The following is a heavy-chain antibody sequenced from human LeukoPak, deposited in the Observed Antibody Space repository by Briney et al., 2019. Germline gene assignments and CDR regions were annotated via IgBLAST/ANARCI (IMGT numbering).Heavy chain of an antibody. D-gene: IGHD5-12*01. CDR1: GFTFSSYA. Sequence: PGGSLRLSCAASGFTFSSYAMHWVRQAPGKGLEWVAVISYDGSNKYYADSVKGRFTISRDNSKNTLYLQMNSLKTEDTAVYYCTTYGATIRDWGQGTLVTVSS. CDR2: ISYDGSNK. J-gene: IGHJ4*02. V-gene: IGHV3-30-3*01. CDR3: TTYGATIRD.